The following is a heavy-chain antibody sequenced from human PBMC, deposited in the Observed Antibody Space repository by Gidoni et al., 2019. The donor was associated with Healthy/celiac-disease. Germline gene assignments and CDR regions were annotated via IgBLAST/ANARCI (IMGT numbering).Heavy chain of an antibody. J-gene: IGHJ4*02. Sequence: EVQLVESGGGLVQPGRSLRLSCTASGFTFGDYAMSWVRQAPGKGLEWVGFSRSKAYGGTTEYAASVKGRSTISRDDSKSSAYLQMNSLKTEDTAVYYCMVGGQEAVWFGLDYWGQGTLVTVSS. CDR1: GFTFGDYA. V-gene: IGHV3-49*04. CDR3: MVGGQEAVWFGLDY. CDR2: SRSKAYGGTT. D-gene: IGHD3-10*01.